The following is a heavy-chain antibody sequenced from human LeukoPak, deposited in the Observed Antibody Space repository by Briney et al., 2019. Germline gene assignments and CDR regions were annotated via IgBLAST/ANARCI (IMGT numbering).Heavy chain of an antibody. Sequence: GGSLRLSCAASGFTVSSNYMSWVRQAPGKGLEWVSVIYSGGSTYYADSVKGRFTISRDNSKNTLYLQMNSLRAEDTAVYYCARVSGDHAFDIRGQGTMVTVSS. CDR1: GFTVSSNY. V-gene: IGHV3-66*01. D-gene: IGHD7-27*01. CDR3: ARVSGDHAFDI. CDR2: IYSGGST. J-gene: IGHJ3*02.